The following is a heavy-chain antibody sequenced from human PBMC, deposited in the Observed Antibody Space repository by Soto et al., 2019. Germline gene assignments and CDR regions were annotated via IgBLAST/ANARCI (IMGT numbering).Heavy chain of an antibody. J-gene: IGHJ6*02. D-gene: IGHD3-10*01. V-gene: IGHV4-39*01. CDR3: ARLPRAGSVTMDV. CDR1: GGSISSSSYY. CDR2: IYYSGSA. Sequence: NPSETLSLTCTVSGGSISSSSYYWGWIRQPPGKGLEWIGNIYYSGSAYYNPSLKSRVTMSVDTSKKQFSLKLSSVTAADTAVYYCARLPRAGSVTMDVWGQGTTVTVSS.